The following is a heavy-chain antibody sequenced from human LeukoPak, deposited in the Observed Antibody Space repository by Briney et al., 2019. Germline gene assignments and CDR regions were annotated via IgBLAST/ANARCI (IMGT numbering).Heavy chain of an antibody. J-gene: IGHJ5*02. CDR3: AAGGVAATHSWFDP. D-gene: IGHD2-15*01. CDR1: GGSISSFS. CDR2: IYYSGST. V-gene: IGHV4-59*01. Sequence: PETLSLTWTVSGGSISSFSCSWIRQPPGHGLEWIGYIYYSGSTNYNPSLKSRVTISVDTSKNQFSLKLSSVTAADTAVYYCAAGGVAATHSWFDPWGQGTLVTVSS.